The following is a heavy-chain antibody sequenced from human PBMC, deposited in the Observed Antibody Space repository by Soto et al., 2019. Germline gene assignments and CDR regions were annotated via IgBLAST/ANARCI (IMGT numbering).Heavy chain of an antibody. Sequence: QVQLQESGPGLVKPSQTLSLTCTVSGGSISSGGYYWSWIRQHPGKGLEWIGYIYYSGSTYYNPSLKSRVTIAVDPSKNQFSRTLSSVTAPDTAVYYCARSSTSANYFDYWGQGTLVTVSS. CDR3: ARSSTSANYFDY. V-gene: IGHV4-31*03. CDR2: IYYSGST. D-gene: IGHD2-2*01. J-gene: IGHJ4*02. CDR1: GGSISSGGYY.